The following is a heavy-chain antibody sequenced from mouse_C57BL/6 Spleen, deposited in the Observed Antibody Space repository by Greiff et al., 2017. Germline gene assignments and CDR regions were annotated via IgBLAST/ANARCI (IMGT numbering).Heavy chain of an antibody. D-gene: IGHD1-1*01. J-gene: IGHJ1*03. Sequence: QVQLQQPGAELVRPGTSVKLSCKASGYTFTSYWMHWVKQRPGQGLEWIGVIDPSDSYTNYNQKFQGKATLTVDTSSSTAYMQLSSLTSEDSAVYYCARERYYGSSYNWYCDVWGTGTTVTVSS. CDR1: GYTFTSYW. V-gene: IGHV1-59*01. CDR2: IDPSDSYT. CDR3: ARERYYGSSYNWYCDV.